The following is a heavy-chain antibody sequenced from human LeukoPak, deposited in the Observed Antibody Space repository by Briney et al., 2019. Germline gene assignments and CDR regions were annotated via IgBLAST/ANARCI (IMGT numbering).Heavy chain of an antibody. CDR1: GFTLSSYW. CDR2: TNEDGSYA. J-gene: IGHJ3*02. V-gene: IGHV3-74*01. D-gene: IGHD6-6*01. CDR3: ARELGVSRAFDI. Sequence: GGSLRLSCAASGFTLSSYWVHWVRQPPGKGLMWLSRTNEDGSYADYADSVKGRFTISRDNGKNSLYLQMNSLTAEDTAVYYCARELGVSRAFDIWGQGTMVTVSS.